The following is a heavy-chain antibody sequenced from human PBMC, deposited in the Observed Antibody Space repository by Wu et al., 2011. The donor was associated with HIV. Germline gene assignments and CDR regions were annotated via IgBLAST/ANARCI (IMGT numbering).Heavy chain of an antibody. Sequence: QVQLVQSGAEVKKPGASVRVSCKASGYSFIAYYIHWVRQAPGQGLEWMGWINPYTGDTKYAQRFQDRVSMTRDTSISTAYMELTRLRSDDTAVYYCAREKDTANDYWGQGTLVTVSS. J-gene: IGHJ4*02. CDR1: GYSFIAYY. D-gene: IGHD5-18*01. CDR3: AREKDTANDY. CDR2: INPYTGDT. V-gene: IGHV1-2*02.